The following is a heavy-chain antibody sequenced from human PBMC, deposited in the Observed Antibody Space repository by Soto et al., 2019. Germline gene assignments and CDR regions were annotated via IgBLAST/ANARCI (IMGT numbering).Heavy chain of an antibody. CDR3: ARGTTVPDYYYYGMDV. D-gene: IGHD4-17*01. CDR2: INRDGSST. CDR1: GFTFSSYW. Sequence: EVQLVESGGGLVQPGGSLRLSCAASGFTFSSYWMHWVRQAPGKGLVWVSRINRDGSSTSYADSVKGRFTISRDNAKNTLYLQMNSLRAEDTAVYYCARGTTVPDYYYYGMDVWGQGTTVTVSS. J-gene: IGHJ6*02. V-gene: IGHV3-74*01.